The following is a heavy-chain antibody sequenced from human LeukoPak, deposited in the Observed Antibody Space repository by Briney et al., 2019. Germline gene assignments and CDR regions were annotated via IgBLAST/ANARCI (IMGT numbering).Heavy chain of an antibody. J-gene: IGHJ5*02. CDR3: ARELELNWFDP. Sequence: ASVKVSCKASGGTFSSYAISWVRQAPGQGLEWMGWISAYNGNTNYAQKLQGRVTMTTDTSTSTAYMELRSLRSDDTAMYYCARELELNWFDPWGQGTLVTVSS. CDR2: ISAYNGNT. D-gene: IGHD1-7*01. V-gene: IGHV1-18*01. CDR1: GGTFSSYA.